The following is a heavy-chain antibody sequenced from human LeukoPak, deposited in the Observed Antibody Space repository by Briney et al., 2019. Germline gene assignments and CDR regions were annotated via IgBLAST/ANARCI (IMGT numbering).Heavy chain of an antibody. CDR2: ISSSGSTI. V-gene: IGHV3-48*03. D-gene: IGHD6-13*01. J-gene: IGHJ4*02. CDR1: GFXFSSYE. Sequence: PGGSLRLSCAASGFXFSSYEINWVRQAPGKGLEWVSYISSSGSTIYYADSVRGRFTISRDNAKNSLYLQMNSLRAEDTAVYYCAMIPGIAAAGSYWGQGTLVTVSS. CDR3: AMIPGIAAAGSY.